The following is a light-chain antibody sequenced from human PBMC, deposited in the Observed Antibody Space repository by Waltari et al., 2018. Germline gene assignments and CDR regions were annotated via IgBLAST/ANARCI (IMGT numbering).Light chain of an antibody. CDR1: SRDVGGYNY. CDR2: DVS. Sequence: QSALTQPRSVSGSPGQSVTISCTGTSRDVGGYNYFPWYQQHPGKAPKLMIYDVSKRPSGVPDRFSGSKSGNTASLTISGLQAEDEADYYCCSYAGSYTVVFGGGTKLTVL. J-gene: IGLJ2*01. CDR3: CSYAGSYTVV. V-gene: IGLV2-11*01.